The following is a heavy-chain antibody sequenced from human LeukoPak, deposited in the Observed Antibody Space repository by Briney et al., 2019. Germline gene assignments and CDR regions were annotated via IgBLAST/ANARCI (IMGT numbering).Heavy chain of an antibody. J-gene: IGHJ4*02. CDR1: GGSIGSSSYY. Sequence: PSETLSLTCTVSGGSIGSSSYYWGWIRQPPGKGLEWIGSIYYSGSTYYNPSLKSRVTISVDTSKNQFSLKLSSVTAADTAVYYCVTGYYQRVNYWGQGTLVTVSS. V-gene: IGHV4-39*07. CDR3: VTGYYQRVNY. CDR2: IYYSGST. D-gene: IGHD3-22*01.